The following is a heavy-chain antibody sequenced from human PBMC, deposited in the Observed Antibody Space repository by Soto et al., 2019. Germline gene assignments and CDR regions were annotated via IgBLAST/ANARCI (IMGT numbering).Heavy chain of an antibody. J-gene: IGHJ4*02. CDR1: GYTFTSYA. CDR3: ANALGLYYFDY. V-gene: IGHV1-3*01. D-gene: IGHD3-16*01. Sequence: ASVKVSCKDSGYTFTSYARHWVRQATGQRLEWMGWINAGNGNTKYSQKFQGRVTITRDTSASTAYMELSSLRSEDTAVYYCANALGLYYFDYWGRGTLVTVSS. CDR2: INAGNGNT.